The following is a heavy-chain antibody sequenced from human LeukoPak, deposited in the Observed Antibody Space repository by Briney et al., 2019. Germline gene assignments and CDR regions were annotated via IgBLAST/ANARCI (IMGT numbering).Heavy chain of an antibody. CDR3: ARDFWWLPDF. V-gene: IGHV3-30-3*01. J-gene: IGHJ4*02. CDR1: GFTFSRYA. CDR2: ISKDGSDT. Sequence: PGGSLRLSCAASGFTFSRYAMFWVRQAPGKGLEWVTIISKDGSDTFYADSVKGRFTISRDNSENMVYLQLSRLATEDTALNYCARDFWWLPDFWGQGTLVTVSS. D-gene: IGHD3-3*01.